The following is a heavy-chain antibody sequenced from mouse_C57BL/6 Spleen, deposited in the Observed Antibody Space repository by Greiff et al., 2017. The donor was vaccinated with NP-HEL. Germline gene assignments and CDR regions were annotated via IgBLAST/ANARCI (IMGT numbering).Heavy chain of an antibody. J-gene: IGHJ1*03. CDR2: IDPSDSYT. V-gene: IGHV1-50*01. Sequence: QVQLKQPGAELVKPGASVKLSCKASGYTFTSYWMHWVRQRPGQGLEWIGEIDPSDSYTNYNQKFKGKATFTVDTSSSTAYVHLSNLKSEDSAVYYCARGITTVVARYFDDWGTGTTVTVSS. CDR1: GYTFTSYW. D-gene: IGHD1-1*01. CDR3: ARGITTVVARYFDD.